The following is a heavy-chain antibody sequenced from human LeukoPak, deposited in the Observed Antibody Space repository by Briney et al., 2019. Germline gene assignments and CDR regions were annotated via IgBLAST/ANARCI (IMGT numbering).Heavy chain of an antibody. D-gene: IGHD6-19*01. CDR3: ARSRVISAWAPFDY. V-gene: IGHV3-7*01. J-gene: IGHJ4*02. CDR1: GFTLSYYW. CDR2: IKQDGSEK. Sequence: GGSLRLSCAASGFTLSYYWMSWVRQAPGKGLEWVANIKQDGSEKYYVDSVEGRFTISRDNAKNSLYLQMNSLRAEDTAVYYCARSRVISAWAPFDYWGQGTVVTVSS.